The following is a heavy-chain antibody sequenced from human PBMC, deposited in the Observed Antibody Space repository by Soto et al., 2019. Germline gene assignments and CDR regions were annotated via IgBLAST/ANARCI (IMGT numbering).Heavy chain of an antibody. V-gene: IGHV3-30-3*01. CDR2: ISYDGSNK. CDR3: ARELWVYYYGMDV. Sequence: PGGSLRLSXAASGFTFSSYAMHWVRQAPGKGLEWVAVISYDGSNKYYADSVKGRFTISRDNSKNTLYLQMNSLRAEDTAVYYCARELWVYYYGMDVWGQGTTVTVSS. J-gene: IGHJ6*02. CDR1: GFTFSSYA. D-gene: IGHD5-18*01.